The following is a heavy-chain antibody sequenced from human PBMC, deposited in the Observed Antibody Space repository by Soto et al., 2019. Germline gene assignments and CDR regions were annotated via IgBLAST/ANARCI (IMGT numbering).Heavy chain of an antibody. Sequence: PSETLSLTCTFSVGSISIYYWSWIRQPPGKGLEWIGYIYYSGSTYYNPSLKSRVTISVDTSKNQFSLKLSSVTAADTAVYYCARDYGNDYYYGMDVWGQGTTVTVSS. CDR2: IYYSGST. D-gene: IGHD1-1*01. J-gene: IGHJ6*01. V-gene: IGHV4-59*12. CDR3: ARDYGNDYYYGMDV. CDR1: VGSISIYY.